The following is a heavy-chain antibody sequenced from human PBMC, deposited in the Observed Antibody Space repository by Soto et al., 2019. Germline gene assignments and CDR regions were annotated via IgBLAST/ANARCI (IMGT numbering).Heavy chain of an antibody. J-gene: IGHJ6*02. V-gene: IGHV1-2*04. CDR3: AREGHCSGGSCYSYYYYGMDV. CDR2: INPNSGGT. CDR1: GYTFTSYG. D-gene: IGHD2-15*01. Sequence: ASVKVSCKASGYTFTSYGISWVRQAPGQGLEWMGWINPNSGGTNYAQKFQGWVTMTRDTSISTAYMELSRLRSDDTAVYYCAREGHCSGGSCYSYYYYGMDVWGQGTTVTVSS.